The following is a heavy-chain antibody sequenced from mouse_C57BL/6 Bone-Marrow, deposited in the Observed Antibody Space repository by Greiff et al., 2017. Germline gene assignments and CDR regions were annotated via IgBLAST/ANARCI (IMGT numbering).Heavy chain of an antibody. CDR1: GYAFSSSW. CDR2: IYPGDGDT. D-gene: IGHD1-1*01. Sequence: VQRVESGPELVKPGASVKISCKASGYAFSSSWMNWVKQRPGKGLEWIGRIYPGDGDTNYNGRFKGKATLTADKSSSTAYMQLSSLTSADSAVYFCARSSYYYGSSYVTYFDYWGQGTTLTVSS. CDR3: ARSSYYYGSSYVTYFDY. V-gene: IGHV1-82*01. J-gene: IGHJ2*01.